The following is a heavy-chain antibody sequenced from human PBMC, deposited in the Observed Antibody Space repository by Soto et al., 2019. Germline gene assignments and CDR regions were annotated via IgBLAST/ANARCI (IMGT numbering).Heavy chain of an antibody. Sequence: PGGSLRLSCAASGLNFNSYNINWVRQAPGKRLEWLSSISSSGYIFSTDSVRGRFTISRDNAKNSVYLQINSLRAEDTAVYFCARDCSGGSCYPGMDVWGQGTTVTVSS. D-gene: IGHD2-15*01. CDR2: ISSSGYI. CDR1: GLNFNSYN. CDR3: ARDCSGGSCYPGMDV. V-gene: IGHV3-21*01. J-gene: IGHJ6*02.